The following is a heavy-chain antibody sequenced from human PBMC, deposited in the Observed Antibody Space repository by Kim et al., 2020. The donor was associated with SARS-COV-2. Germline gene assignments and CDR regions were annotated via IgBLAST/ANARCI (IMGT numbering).Heavy chain of an antibody. CDR1: GFTVSSNS. CDR2: LYIDGST. J-gene: IGHJ4*02. D-gene: IGHD1-26*01. Sequence: GGSLRLSCAVSGFTVSSNSMTWVRQTPGKALEWVSYLYIDGSTFYADSVKGRLTMSRDNSKNTVFLQMNSLRAEDTAGYFCASGWEWGQRGGFDYWGQGT. CDR3: ASGWEWGQRGGFDY. V-gene: IGHV3-53*01.